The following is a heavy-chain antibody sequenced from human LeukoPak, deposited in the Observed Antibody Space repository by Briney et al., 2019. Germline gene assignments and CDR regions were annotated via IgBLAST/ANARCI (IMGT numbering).Heavy chain of an antibody. CDR1: GFTFSSYA. V-gene: IGHV3-23*01. J-gene: IGHJ4*02. Sequence: GGSLRLSCAASGFTFSSYAMSWVRQAPGKGLEWVSTISGNGGSTYYADSVKGRFSISRDNSKNTLYLQMNSLRAEDTAVYYCAKIWFGEANPVDSWGQGTLVTVSS. CDR3: AKIWFGEANPVDS. CDR2: ISGNGGST. D-gene: IGHD3-10*01.